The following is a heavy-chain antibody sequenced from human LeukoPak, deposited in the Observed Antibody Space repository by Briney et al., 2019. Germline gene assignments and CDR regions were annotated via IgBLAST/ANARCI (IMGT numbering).Heavy chain of an antibody. D-gene: IGHD3-9*01. Sequence: SETLSLTCTVSGGSISSYYWSWIRQPAGKGLEWIGRIYTSGSTNYNPSLKSRVTMSVDTSKNQFSLKLSFVTAADTAVYYCARDRYFEWLPNNNWFDPWGQGTLVTVSS. V-gene: IGHV4-4*07. CDR2: IYTSGST. CDR1: GGSISSYY. CDR3: ARDRYFEWLPNNNWFDP. J-gene: IGHJ5*02.